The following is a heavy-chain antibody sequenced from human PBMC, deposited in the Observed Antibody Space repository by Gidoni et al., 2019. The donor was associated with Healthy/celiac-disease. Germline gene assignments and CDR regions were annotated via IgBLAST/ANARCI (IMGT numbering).Heavy chain of an antibody. CDR2: IIPIFGTA. Sequence: QVQLVQSGAEVKKPGSSVTVSCKASGGTFSSYAISWVRQAPGQGLEWMGGIIPIFGTANDAQKFQGRVTITADKSTSTAYMELSSLRSEDTAGYYCARVAEYYYYGMDVWGQGTTVTVSS. V-gene: IGHV1-69*06. CDR3: ARVAEYYYYGMDV. J-gene: IGHJ6*02. CDR1: GGTFSSYA.